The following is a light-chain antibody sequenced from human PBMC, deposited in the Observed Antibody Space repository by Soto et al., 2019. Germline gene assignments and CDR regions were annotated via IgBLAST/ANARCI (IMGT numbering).Light chain of an antibody. CDR2: EGS. CDR3: SSYAGRSTFVV. J-gene: IGLJ2*01. V-gene: IGLV2-23*01. CDR1: SSNLGSYNL. Sequence: QSALTQPASVSGSPGQSVTISCTGTSSNLGSYNLVSWYQQHPGKAPKLIISEGSKRPSGVSYRFSGSKSGYTASLTISGLQGEDEADYYCSSYAGRSTFVVFGGGTKLTVL.